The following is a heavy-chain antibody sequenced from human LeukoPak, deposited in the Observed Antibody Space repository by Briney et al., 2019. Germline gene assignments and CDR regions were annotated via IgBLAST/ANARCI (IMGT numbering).Heavy chain of an antibody. J-gene: IGHJ3*02. CDR2: LHPEDGEA. CDR1: GYTLIDLA. Sequence: ASVKVSSKLSGYTLIDLAMHGVRQAPGKGRGWMGGLHPEDGEAIYAQPLQGRVTMTEDTSTDTAYMELSSLRSNDTAVDYCATRNFGDYGAFDIWGQGTLVTVSS. D-gene: IGHD4-17*01. CDR3: ATRNFGDYGAFDI. V-gene: IGHV1-24*01.